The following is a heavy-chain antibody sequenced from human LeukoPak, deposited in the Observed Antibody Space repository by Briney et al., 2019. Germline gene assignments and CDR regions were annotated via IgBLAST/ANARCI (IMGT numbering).Heavy chain of an antibody. CDR2: IYPGDSDT. Sequence: PGGSLQISCQCSGSTFTNYWIGGVRPLPGKGLEGMGIIYPGDSDTTYSPSFHGQVTISADKTITTAYLQWSSLKASDTAIYYCAARSILTSYSLYYFDSWGQGTLVTVSS. J-gene: IGHJ4*02. D-gene: IGHD3-9*01. CDR3: AARSILTSYSLYYFDS. CDR1: GSTFTNYW. V-gene: IGHV5-51*01.